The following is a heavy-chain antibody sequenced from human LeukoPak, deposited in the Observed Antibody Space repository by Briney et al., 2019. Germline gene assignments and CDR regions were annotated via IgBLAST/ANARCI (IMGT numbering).Heavy chain of an antibody. J-gene: IGHJ5*02. CDR3: VPDSSGYHFDP. D-gene: IGHD3-22*01. CDR1: GGSFSGYY. V-gene: IGHV4-34*01. Sequence: PSETLSLTCAVYGGSFSGYYWSWIRQPPGKGLEWIGSIYYSGSTYYNPSLKSRVTISVDTSKNQFSLKLSSVTAADTAVYYCVPDSSGYHFDPWGQGTLVTVSS. CDR2: IYYSGST.